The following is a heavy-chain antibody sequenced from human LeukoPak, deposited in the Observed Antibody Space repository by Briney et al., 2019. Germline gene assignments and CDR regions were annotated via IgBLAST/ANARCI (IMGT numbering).Heavy chain of an antibody. D-gene: IGHD4-17*01. Sequence: PSQTLSLTCTVSGGSISSGDYYWSWIRQPPGKGLEWIGYIYYSGSTYYNPSLKSRVTISVDTSKNQFSLKLSSVTAADTAVYYCAREGGSTVTTMGAFDYWGQGTLVTVSS. CDR1: GGSISSGDYY. CDR3: AREGGSTVTTMGAFDY. CDR2: IYYSGST. J-gene: IGHJ4*02. V-gene: IGHV4-30-4*01.